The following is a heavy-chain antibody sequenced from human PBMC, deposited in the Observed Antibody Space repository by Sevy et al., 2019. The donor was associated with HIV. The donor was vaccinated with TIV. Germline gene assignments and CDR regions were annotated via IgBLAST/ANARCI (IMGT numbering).Heavy chain of an antibody. D-gene: IGHD2-15*01. V-gene: IGHV3-9*01. CDR2: ISWNSGSI. CDR1: GFTFDDYA. J-gene: IGHJ4*02. Sequence: GGSLRLSCAASGFTFDDYAMHWVRLAPDKGLEWVSGISWNSGSIRYADSVKGRFTISRDNAKSSLYLQMNSLRAEDTALYYCAKDRYGGNRYYFDYWGQGTLVTVSS. CDR3: AKDRYGGNRYYFDY.